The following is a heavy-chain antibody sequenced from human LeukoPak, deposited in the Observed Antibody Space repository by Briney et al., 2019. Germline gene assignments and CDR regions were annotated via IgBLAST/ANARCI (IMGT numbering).Heavy chain of an antibody. CDR3: ARGEWELIL. Sequence: QTSETLSLTCTVSGGSISSHYWSWIRQPPGKGLEGSGYIYYSGSTNYNPSLKSRVTISVDTSKNQFSLKLSSVTAADTAVYYCARGEWELILWGQGTLVTVSS. CDR1: GGSISSHY. CDR2: IYYSGST. J-gene: IGHJ4*02. V-gene: IGHV4-59*11. D-gene: IGHD1-26*01.